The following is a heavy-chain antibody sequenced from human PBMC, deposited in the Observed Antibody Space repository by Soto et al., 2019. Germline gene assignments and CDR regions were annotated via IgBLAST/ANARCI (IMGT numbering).Heavy chain of an antibody. J-gene: IGHJ6*03. CDR2: INHSGST. D-gene: IGHD6-6*01. V-gene: IGHV4-34*01. Sequence: SETLSLTCAVYGGSFSGYYWSWIRQPPGKGLEWIGEINHSGSTNYNPSLKSRVTISVDTSKNQFSLKLSSVTAADTAVYYCARRAARRHYYYMDVWGKGTTVTVSS. CDR1: GGSFSGYY. CDR3: ARRAARRHYYYMDV.